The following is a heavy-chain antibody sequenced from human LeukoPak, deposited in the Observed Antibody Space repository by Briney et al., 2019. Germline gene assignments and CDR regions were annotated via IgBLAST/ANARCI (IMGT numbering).Heavy chain of an antibody. V-gene: IGHV1-46*01. Sequence: ASVKVSCKASGYTFTSYYMHWVRQAPGQGLEWMGIINPSGGSTSYAQKFQGRVTMTRDTSTSTVYMELSSLRSEDTAVYYCAREQMRNIAAAAPDYWGRGTLVTVSS. CDR1: GYTFTSYY. CDR3: AREQMRNIAAAAPDY. CDR2: INPSGGST. D-gene: IGHD6-13*01. J-gene: IGHJ4*02.